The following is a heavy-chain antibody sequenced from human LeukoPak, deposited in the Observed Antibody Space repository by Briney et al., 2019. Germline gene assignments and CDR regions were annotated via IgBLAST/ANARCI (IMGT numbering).Heavy chain of an antibody. Sequence: SVKVPCKASGGTFSSYAISWVRQAPGQGLEWMGGIIPIFGTANYAQKFQGRVTITTDESTSTAYMELSSLRSEDTAVYYCARGGCSSTSCYVFWFDPWGQGTLVTVSS. D-gene: IGHD2-2*01. V-gene: IGHV1-69*05. CDR3: ARGGCSSTSCYVFWFDP. CDR1: GGTFSSYA. J-gene: IGHJ5*02. CDR2: IIPIFGTA.